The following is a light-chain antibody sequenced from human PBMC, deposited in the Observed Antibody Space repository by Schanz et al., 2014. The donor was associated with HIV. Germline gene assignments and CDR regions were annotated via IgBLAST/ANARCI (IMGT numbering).Light chain of an antibody. CDR2: GAS. Sequence: EIVMTQSPATLSVSPGERATLSCRATQSVGDNLAWFQQKPGRAPRLLISGASTRATGVPPRFSGSGSGTHSTPTISCLQSEDFAFYFCQKKNPGPATFGQGTKLEI. CDR3: QKKNPGPAT. J-gene: IGKJ2*01. V-gene: IGKV3-15*01. CDR1: QSVGDN.